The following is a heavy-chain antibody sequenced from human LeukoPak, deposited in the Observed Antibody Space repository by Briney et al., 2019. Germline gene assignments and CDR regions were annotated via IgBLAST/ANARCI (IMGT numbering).Heavy chain of an antibody. J-gene: IGHJ4*02. CDR2: VIPFFGTA. Sequence: GASVKVCCKASGGTLSRFAISWVRQAPGQGLEWVGGVIPFFGTADYAQKFQGRVTITTDESTKTAYMELSSLRSEDTAVYFCARRGPAAAFDYWGQGTLVTVSS. CDR3: ARRGPAAAFDY. D-gene: IGHD2-2*01. CDR1: GGTLSRFA. V-gene: IGHV1-69*05.